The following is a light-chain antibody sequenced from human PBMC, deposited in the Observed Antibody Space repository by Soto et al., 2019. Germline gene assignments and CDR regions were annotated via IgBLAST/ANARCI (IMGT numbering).Light chain of an antibody. CDR3: LQDYNYPLT. Sequence: DIQMTQSPSSLSASVGDRVTITCRASQSITIYLNWYQQKPGETPNLLIFGASTLQSGVPSRFSGSGSGTDFTLTISSLQPEDFATYYCLQDYNYPLTFGGGTKVDIK. CDR2: GAS. CDR1: QSITIY. J-gene: IGKJ4*01. V-gene: IGKV1-39*01.